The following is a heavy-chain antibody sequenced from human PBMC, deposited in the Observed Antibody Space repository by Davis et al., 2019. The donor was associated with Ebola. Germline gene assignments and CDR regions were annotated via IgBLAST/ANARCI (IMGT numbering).Heavy chain of an antibody. V-gene: IGHV5-51*01. CDR3: ARQSSYYGSGTPRGYMDV. D-gene: IGHD3-10*01. J-gene: IGHJ6*03. CDR2: IYPGDSDT. Sequence: PGGSLRLSCKASGYSFTSYWIGWVRQMPGKGLEWMGIIYPGDSDTRYSPSFQGQVTISADKSISTAYLQWSSLKASDTAMYYCARQSSYYGSGTPRGYMDVWGKGTTVTVSS. CDR1: GYSFTSYW.